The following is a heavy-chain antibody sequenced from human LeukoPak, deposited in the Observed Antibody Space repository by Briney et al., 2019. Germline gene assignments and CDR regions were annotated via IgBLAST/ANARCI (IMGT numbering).Heavy chain of an antibody. Sequence: GGSLRLSCAASGFTFSTYAMSWVRQAPGKGLEWVSTLSETSGRTYLADSVKGRFTISRDNSKNTLYLQMNSLTAEDTAVYYSAKDLAYYYESSGFDYWGRGTLVTVSS. D-gene: IGHD3-22*01. V-gene: IGHV3-23*01. J-gene: IGHJ4*02. CDR3: AKDLAYYYESSGFDY. CDR1: GFTFSTYA. CDR2: LSETSGRT.